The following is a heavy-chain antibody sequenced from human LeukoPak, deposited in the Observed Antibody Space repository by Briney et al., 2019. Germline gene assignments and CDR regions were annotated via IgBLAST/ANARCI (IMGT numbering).Heavy chain of an antibody. D-gene: IGHD5-24*01. Sequence: SETLSLTCTVSGGSIRSSSYYWGWIRQPPGKGLEWIGSIYYSGSTYYNPSLKSRVTISVDTSKNQFSLKLSSVTAADTAVYYCARHRSEMPSYNWFDPWGQGTLVTVSS. CDR2: IYYSGST. V-gene: IGHV4-39*01. J-gene: IGHJ5*02. CDR1: GGSIRSSSYY. CDR3: ARHRSEMPSYNWFDP.